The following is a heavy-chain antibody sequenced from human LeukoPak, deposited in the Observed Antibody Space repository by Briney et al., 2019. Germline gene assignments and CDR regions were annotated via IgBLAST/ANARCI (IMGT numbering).Heavy chain of an antibody. D-gene: IGHD6-19*01. CDR2: ISSIGSTI. CDR1: GFTFSSYE. Sequence: GGSLRLSCAASGFTFSSYEMNWVRQAPGKGLEWVSYISSIGSTIYYADSVKCRFTISRDNAKNTLYLQMNSLKTEDTAVYYCTTQPWQVDYWGQGTLVTVSS. V-gene: IGHV3-48*03. CDR3: TTQPWQVDY. J-gene: IGHJ4*02.